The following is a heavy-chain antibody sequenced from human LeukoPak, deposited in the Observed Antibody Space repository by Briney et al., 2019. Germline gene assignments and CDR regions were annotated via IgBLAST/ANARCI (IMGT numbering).Heavy chain of an antibody. CDR3: AGDPYYYNSGSFAAFDI. J-gene: IGHJ3*02. Sequence: GGSPRLFCAASGFTFSTHFMTWLRQTPGKGLEWVANIKPDGDEKYYVDAVKGRFTISRDNAKNSLYPQMDSLTAEDTALYYCAGDPYYYNSGSFAAFDIWGQGTMVTVSS. D-gene: IGHD3-10*01. V-gene: IGHV3-7*01. CDR1: GFTFSTHF. CDR2: IKPDGDEK.